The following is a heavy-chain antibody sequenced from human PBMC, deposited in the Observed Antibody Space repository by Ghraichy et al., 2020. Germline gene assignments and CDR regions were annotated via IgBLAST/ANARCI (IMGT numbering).Heavy chain of an antibody. CDR1: GGSINSYY. J-gene: IGHJ2*01. V-gene: IGHV4-4*07. CDR2: IYSSGST. CDR3: ARDPRAPWYFDL. Sequence: ETLSLTCTVSGGSINSYYWSWIRQPAGKGLEWIGRIYSSGSTSYNPSLKSRVTMSVDTSKNQFSLKLSSVTAADTAMYYCARDPRAPWYFDLWGRGTLVTVSS.